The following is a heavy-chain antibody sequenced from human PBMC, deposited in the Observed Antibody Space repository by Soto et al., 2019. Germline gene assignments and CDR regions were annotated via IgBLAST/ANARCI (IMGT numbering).Heavy chain of an antibody. D-gene: IGHD2-21*01. CDR3: AKGCGASHSTFDY. CDR1: GFTFRSYA. Sequence: PGGSLRLSCTASGFTFRSYAMNWVRQAPGKGPEWVSGISGSGDSTFHANSVKGRFTISRDNSKNTLYLQLNSLRAEETAVYYCAKGCGASHSTFDYWGQGTLVTVSS. CDR2: ISGSGDST. V-gene: IGHV3-23*01. J-gene: IGHJ4*02.